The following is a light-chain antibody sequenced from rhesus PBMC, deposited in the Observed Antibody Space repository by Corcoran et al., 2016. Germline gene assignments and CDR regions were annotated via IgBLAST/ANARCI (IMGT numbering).Light chain of an antibody. CDR1: ENVNKY. CDR2: KAS. Sequence: DIQMTQSPSSLSASVGDRVTITCRASENVNKYLNWYQQKPGKAPKLLISKASTLQSGVPSRFSGSGSGTDYTFTISSLQPEEVSSYYCQHGYGTPLTFGGGTKVELK. V-gene: IGKV1-74*01. CDR3: QHGYGTPLT. J-gene: IGKJ4*01.